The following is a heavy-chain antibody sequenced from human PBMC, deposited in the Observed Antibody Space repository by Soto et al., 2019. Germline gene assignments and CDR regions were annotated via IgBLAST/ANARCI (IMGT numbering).Heavy chain of an antibody. D-gene: IGHD3-3*01. Sequence: GGSLRLSCAASGFTFSSYWMSWVRQAPGKGLEWVANIKQDGSEKYYVDSVKGRFTISRDNAKNSLYLQMNSLRAEDTAVYYCARRAYDFWSGYPQWLGYFDYWGQGTLVTVSS. V-gene: IGHV3-7*01. CDR2: IKQDGSEK. CDR1: GFTFSSYW. J-gene: IGHJ4*02. CDR3: ARRAYDFWSGYPQWLGYFDY.